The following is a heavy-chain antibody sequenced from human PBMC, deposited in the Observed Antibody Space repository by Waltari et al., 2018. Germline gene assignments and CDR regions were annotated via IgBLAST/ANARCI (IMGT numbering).Heavy chain of an antibody. CDR1: GYTFTSYA. V-gene: IGHV1-3*01. CDR3: ARGDYSNYELDY. D-gene: IGHD4-4*01. CDR2: INAGNGNT. Sequence: QVQLVQSGAEVKKPGASVKVSCKASGYTFTSYAMHWGRQAPGQRLEWMGWINAGNGNTKYSQKFQGRVTITRDTSASTAYMELSSLRSKDTAVHYCARGDYSNYELDYWGQGTLVTVSS. J-gene: IGHJ4*02.